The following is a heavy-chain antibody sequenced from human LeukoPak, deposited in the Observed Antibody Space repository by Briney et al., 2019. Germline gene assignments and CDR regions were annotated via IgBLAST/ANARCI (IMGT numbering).Heavy chain of an antibody. Sequence: ASVKVSCKASGYTFTGYYMHWVRQAPGQGLEWMGWINPNSGGTNYAQKFQGWVTMTRDTSISTAYMELSRLRSDDTAVYYCARGPTIAAAGMIWFDPWGQGTLVTVSS. CDR1: GYTFTGYY. CDR2: INPNSGGT. V-gene: IGHV1-2*04. CDR3: ARGPTIAAAGMIWFDP. J-gene: IGHJ5*02. D-gene: IGHD6-13*01.